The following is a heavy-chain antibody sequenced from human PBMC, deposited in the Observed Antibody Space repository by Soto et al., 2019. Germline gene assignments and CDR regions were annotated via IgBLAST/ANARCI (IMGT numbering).Heavy chain of an antibody. CDR1: GFTFSSYS. J-gene: IGHJ4*02. CDR2: ISSSSSYI. D-gene: IGHD1-1*01. CDR3: ARQFLERPLTY. V-gene: IGHV3-21*01. Sequence: EVQLVESGGGLVKPGGSLRLSCAASGFTFSSYSMNWVRQAPGKGLEWASSISSSSSYIYYADSVKGRFTISRDNAKNSLYLQVNSLRAEDTAVYYCARQFLERPLTYWGQGTLVTVSS.